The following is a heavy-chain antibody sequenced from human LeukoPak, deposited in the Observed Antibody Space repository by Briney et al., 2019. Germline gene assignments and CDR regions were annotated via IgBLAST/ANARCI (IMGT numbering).Heavy chain of an antibody. Sequence: GSLRLSCAASGFTFSSYAMSWIRQPPGKGLEWIGEINHSGSTNYNPSLKSRVTISLDTSKNHFSLTVTSVTAADTAVYYCARGYDFWSGRTMGYWGQGTLVTVSS. CDR1: GFTFSSYA. J-gene: IGHJ4*02. CDR2: INHSGST. D-gene: IGHD3-3*01. CDR3: ARGYDFWSGRTMGY. V-gene: IGHV4-34*01.